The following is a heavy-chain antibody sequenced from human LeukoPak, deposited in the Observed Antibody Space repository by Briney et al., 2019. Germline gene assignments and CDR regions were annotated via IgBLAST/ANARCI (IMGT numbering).Heavy chain of an antibody. V-gene: IGHV1-2*02. CDR1: GYTFTGYY. J-gene: IGHJ4*02. D-gene: IGHD6-19*01. CDR2: INPNSGGT. CDR3: ASLAMVAGTSHPFNDY. Sequence: GASVKVSCKASGYTFTGYYMHWVRQAPGQGLEWMGWINPNSGGTNYAQKFQGRVTMTRDTSISAAYMELSRLRSDDTAVYYCASLAMVAGTSHPFNDYWGQGTLVTVSS.